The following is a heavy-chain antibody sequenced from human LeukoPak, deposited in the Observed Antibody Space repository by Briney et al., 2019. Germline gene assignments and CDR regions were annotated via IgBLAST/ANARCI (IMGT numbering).Heavy chain of an antibody. CDR1: GASISSFY. CDR2: VYYTGST. V-gene: IGHV4-59*01. Sequence: SETLSLTCTVSGASISSFYWSWIRQPPGKGLEFIGYVYYTGSTNYTPSLESRVTISLDTSKNEFSLRMSSVTAADTAVYYCARVPVYYGMDVWGQGTTVTAS. J-gene: IGHJ6*02. CDR3: ARVPVYYGMDV.